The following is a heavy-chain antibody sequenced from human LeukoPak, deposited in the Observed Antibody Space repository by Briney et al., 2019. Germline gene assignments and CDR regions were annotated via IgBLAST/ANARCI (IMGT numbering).Heavy chain of an antibody. CDR1: GGSISSGSYY. V-gene: IGHV4-61*02. D-gene: IGHD2-21*02. J-gene: IGHJ2*01. CDR2: IYTSGTT. CDR3: ARWGDLYWYFDL. Sequence: PSQTLSLTCAVSGGSISSGSYYWNWIRQPAGKGLEWIGRIYTSGTTDYNPSLKSRVTISVDTSKNQFSLKLSSVTAADTAVYYCARWGDLYWYFDLWGRGIQVTVSS.